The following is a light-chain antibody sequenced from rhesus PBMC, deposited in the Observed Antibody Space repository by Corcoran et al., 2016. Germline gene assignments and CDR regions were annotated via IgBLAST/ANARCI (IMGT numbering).Light chain of an antibody. V-gene: IGKV2S9*01. Sequence: DVVMTQSPLSLPVTLGQPASISCRSSQSLVHSDGKPYFSWLQQKPGQPPRRLIYQVSNRGSGVPERFSVSGAGTEFTLKISRVEAEDVGVYYCMQGTHWPWTFGQGTKVEIK. CDR2: QVS. J-gene: IGKJ1*01. CDR3: MQGTHWPWT. CDR1: QSLVHSDGKPY.